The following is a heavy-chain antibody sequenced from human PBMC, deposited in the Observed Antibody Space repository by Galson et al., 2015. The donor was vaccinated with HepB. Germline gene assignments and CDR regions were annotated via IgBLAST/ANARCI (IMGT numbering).Heavy chain of an antibody. CDR3: ASHPDYGDY. CDR1: GGSISSYY. CDR2: IYSDGTT. Sequence: SETLSLTCTVSGGSISSYYWSWIRQPPGKRIEWIGYIYSDGTTTYSPSLKSRITISIDTSKRQLSLTVRSVTAADTAVYSCASHPDYGDYWGQGSLVTVSS. V-gene: IGHV4-59*08. J-gene: IGHJ4*01.